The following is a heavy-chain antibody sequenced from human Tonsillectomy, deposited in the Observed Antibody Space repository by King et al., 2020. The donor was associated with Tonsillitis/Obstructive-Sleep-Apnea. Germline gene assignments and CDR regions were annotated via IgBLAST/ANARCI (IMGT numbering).Heavy chain of an antibody. CDR1: GYTFSNYG. V-gene: IGHV1-18*01. J-gene: IGHJ6*02. Sequence: VQLVQSGAEVKKPGASVRVSCNASGYTFSNYGISWVRQAPGQGLEWMGWISGYTGNTNYAQTFQGRVTMTTDTSTSTAYMNLRSLRSGDTAVYYCARDLSETVATIAGGLAVWGQGPTVTV. D-gene: IGHD5-12*01. CDR3: ARDLSETVATIAGGLAV. CDR2: ISGYTGNT.